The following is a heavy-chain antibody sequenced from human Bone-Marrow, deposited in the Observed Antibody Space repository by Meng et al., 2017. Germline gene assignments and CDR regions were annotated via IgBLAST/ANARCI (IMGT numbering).Heavy chain of an antibody. V-gene: IGHV4-39*07. J-gene: IGHJ4*02. CDR3: ARDLGYYYDSSGYYERGY. CDR1: GASISSSSYY. Sequence: SETLSLTCSVSGASISSSSYYWGWVRQPPGKGLEWIGNIFYSGSTYYTPSLKSRVTISVDTSKNQFSLKLTSVTAADTAVYYCARDLGYYYDSSGYYERGYWGQGTLVTVSS. D-gene: IGHD3-22*01. CDR2: IFYSGST.